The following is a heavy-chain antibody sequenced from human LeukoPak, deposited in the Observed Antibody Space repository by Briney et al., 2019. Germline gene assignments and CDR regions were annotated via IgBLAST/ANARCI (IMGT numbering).Heavy chain of an antibody. CDR1: GFAFSRFA. CDR3: AKGANYYDSSGYLIPFDY. Sequence: GGSLRLSCSASGFAFSRFAMTWVRQLPGKGLDWVSSISGNGHQTYYGDSVKGRFSVSRDNSKNILYLQMDSLRADDSALYYCAKGANYYDSSGYLIPFDYWGQGTLVTVSS. CDR2: ISGNGHQT. J-gene: IGHJ4*02. D-gene: IGHD3-22*01. V-gene: IGHV3-23*01.